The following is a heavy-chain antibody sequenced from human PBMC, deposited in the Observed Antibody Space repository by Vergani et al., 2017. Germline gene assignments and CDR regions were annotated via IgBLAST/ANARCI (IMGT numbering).Heavy chain of an antibody. Sequence: QVQLVESGGAVFQPGRSLRPPCPPPVSPFRSSAIPCAPPPPAHGLEWVPYICDVGSNNYYADSVKGRFPISRDNSKNTLYLQSNSLRAEDTAVYYCARGDRLRYFDWLLPPPDFDYWGQGTLVTVSS. J-gene: IGHJ4*02. CDR3: ARGDRLRYFDWLLPPPDFDY. CDR1: VSPFRSSA. V-gene: IGHV3-33*01. CDR2: ICDVGSNN. D-gene: IGHD3-9*01.